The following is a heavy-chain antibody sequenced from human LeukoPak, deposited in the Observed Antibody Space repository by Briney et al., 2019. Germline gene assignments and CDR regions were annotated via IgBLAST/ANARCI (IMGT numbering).Heavy chain of an antibody. D-gene: IGHD4-17*01. CDR2: INGDGSST. J-gene: IGHJ4*02. CDR3: AGGGGGTYGDPGLLDL. V-gene: IGHV3-74*01. Sequence: GGSLRLSCAASGFTFSSYWMHWVRQAPGKGLVWVSRINGDGSSTSYADSVKGRFTISRDNAKNTLYLQMNSLRAEDTAVYYCAGGGGGTYGDPGLLDLWGQKTLVTVSS. CDR1: GFTFSSYW.